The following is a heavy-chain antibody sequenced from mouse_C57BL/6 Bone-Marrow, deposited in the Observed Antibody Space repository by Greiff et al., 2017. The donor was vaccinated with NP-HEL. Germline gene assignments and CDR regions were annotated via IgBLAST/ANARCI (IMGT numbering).Heavy chain of an antibody. D-gene: IGHD2-5*01. V-gene: IGHV1-64*01. J-gene: IGHJ2*01. CDR1: GYTFTSYW. CDR2: IHPNSGST. Sequence: VQLQQPGAELVKPGASVKLSCKASGYTFTSYWMHWVKQRPGQGLEWIGMIHPNSGSTNYNEKFKIKATLTVDKSSSTAYMQLSSLTSEDSAVYYCARRPPYYSNPFDYWGQGTTLTVSS. CDR3: ARRPPYYSNPFDY.